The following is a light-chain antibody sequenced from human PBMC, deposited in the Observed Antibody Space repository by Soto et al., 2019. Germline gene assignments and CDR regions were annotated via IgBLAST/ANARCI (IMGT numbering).Light chain of an antibody. CDR2: GAS. Sequence: EIVLTQSPGTLSLSPGERVTLSCRASQNVRTNYLAWYQQKPGQAPRLLIYGASTRASGIPERFSGSGSGTDFTLTISRLEPEDFAVYYCQDYGSSAGTFGQGTKVDIK. CDR3: QDYGSSAGT. CDR1: QNVRTNY. J-gene: IGKJ1*01. V-gene: IGKV3-20*01.